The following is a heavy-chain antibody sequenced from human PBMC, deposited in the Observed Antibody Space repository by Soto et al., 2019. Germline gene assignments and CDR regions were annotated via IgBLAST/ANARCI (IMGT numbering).Heavy chain of an antibody. CDR3: ARQAHHDNWFDP. V-gene: IGHV4-39*01. CDR1: GGSLSSSGYY. J-gene: IGHJ5*02. Sequence: TSETLSLTCTVSGGSLSSSGYYWGWIRQPPGEGLEYIGSIYYSGSTYYNPSLKSRVTISVDTSKNYFSLKLRSVTAADTAVYYCARQAHHDNWFDPWGQGTLVTVSS. CDR2: IYYSGST.